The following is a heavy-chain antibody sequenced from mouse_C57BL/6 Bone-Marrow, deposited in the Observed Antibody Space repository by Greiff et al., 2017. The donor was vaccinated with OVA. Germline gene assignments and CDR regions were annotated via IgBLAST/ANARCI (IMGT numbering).Heavy chain of an antibody. CDR1: GYTFTSYW. J-gene: IGHJ2*01. Sequence: QVQLQQSGTELVKPGASVKLSCKASGYTFTSYWMHWVKQRPGQGLEWIGNINPSNGGTNYNEKFKSKATLTVDKSSSTAYMQLSSLTSEDSAVYYCATPRGNYVYFDYWGQGTTLTVSS. CDR3: ATPRGNYVYFDY. D-gene: IGHD2-1*01. CDR2: INPSNGGT. V-gene: IGHV1-53*01.